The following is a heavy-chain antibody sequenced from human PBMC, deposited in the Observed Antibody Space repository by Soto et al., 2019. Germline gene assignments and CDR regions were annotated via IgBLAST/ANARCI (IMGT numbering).Heavy chain of an antibody. D-gene: IGHD3-9*01. CDR3: ARVRRYDILTGSRWFDP. Sequence: SETLSLTCTVSGGSISSGGYYWSWIRQHPGKGLEWIGYIYYSGSTYYNPSLKSRVTISVDTSKNQFSLKLSSVTAADTAVYYCARVRRYDILTGSRWFDPWGQGTLVTVYS. CDR2: IYYSGST. V-gene: IGHV4-31*03. J-gene: IGHJ5*02. CDR1: GGSISSGGYY.